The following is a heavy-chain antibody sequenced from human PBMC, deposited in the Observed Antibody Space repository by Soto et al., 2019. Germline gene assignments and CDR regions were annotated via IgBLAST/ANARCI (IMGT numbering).Heavy chain of an antibody. Sequence: SETLSLTCAVYGGSFSGYYWSWIRQPPGKGLEWIGEINHSGSTNYNPSLKSRVTISVDTSKNQFSLKLSSVTAADTAVYYCARGLQNGDYYYYGMDVWGQGTTVTVSS. CDR2: INHSGST. J-gene: IGHJ6*02. V-gene: IGHV4-34*01. CDR3: ARGLQNGDYYYYGMDV. D-gene: IGHD4-17*01. CDR1: GGSFSGYY.